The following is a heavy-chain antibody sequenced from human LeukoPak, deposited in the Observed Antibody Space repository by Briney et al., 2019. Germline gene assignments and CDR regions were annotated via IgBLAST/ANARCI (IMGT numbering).Heavy chain of an antibody. J-gene: IGHJ4*02. D-gene: IGHD2/OR15-2a*01. V-gene: IGHV3-30*18. Sequence: PGRSLRLSCAASGFTFSSYGMHWFRQAPGKGLEWVAVISYDGSNKYYADSVKGRFTISRDNSKNTLYLQMGTLRTEDAAVYYCAKSGTSFSMDMWFDYCGPGTLVTVSS. CDR3: AKSGTSFSMDMWFDY. CDR2: ISYDGSNK. CDR1: GFTFSSYG.